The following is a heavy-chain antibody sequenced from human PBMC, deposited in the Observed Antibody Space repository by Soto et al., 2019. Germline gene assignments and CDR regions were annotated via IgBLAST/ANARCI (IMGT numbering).Heavy chain of an antibody. V-gene: IGHV1-46*01. CDR2: INPSGGST. CDR1: GYTFTSYY. D-gene: IGHD2-15*01. CDR3: ARDLPPHLGYCSGGSCYNDYYYYGMDV. Sequence: GASVKVSCKASGYTFTSYYMHWVRQAPGQGLEWMGIINPSGGSTSYAQKFQGRVTMTRDTSTSTVYMELSSLRSEDTAVYYCARDLPPHLGYCSGGSCYNDYYYYGMDVWGQGTTVTVS. J-gene: IGHJ6*02.